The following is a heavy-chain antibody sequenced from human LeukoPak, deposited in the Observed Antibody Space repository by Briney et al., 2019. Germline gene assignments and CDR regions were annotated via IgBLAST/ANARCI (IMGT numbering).Heavy chain of an antibody. V-gene: IGHV3-23*01. CDR2: ISGSGGST. CDR3: AKERPNSSGWYSTFDY. CDR1: GFTFSSYA. J-gene: IGHJ4*02. Sequence: GGSLRLSCAASGFTFSSYAMTWVRQAPGKGLEWVSAISGSGGSTYYADSVKGRFTISRDNSKNTLYLQMNSLRAEDTAVYYCAKERPNSSGWYSTFDYWGQGTLVTVSS. D-gene: IGHD6-19*01.